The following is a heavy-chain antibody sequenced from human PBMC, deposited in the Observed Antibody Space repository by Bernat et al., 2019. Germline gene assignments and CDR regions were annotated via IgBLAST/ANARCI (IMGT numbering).Heavy chain of an antibody. Sequence: QVQLVESGGGLVKPGGSLRLSCAASGFTFSDYYMSWIRQAPGKGLEWVSSISSSSSYTNYADSVKGRFTISRDNAKNSLYLQMNSLRAEDTAVYYCARDRWYCSGGSCYPSYFDYWGQGTLVTVSS. V-gene: IGHV3-11*05. CDR2: ISSSSSYT. CDR1: GFTFSDYY. J-gene: IGHJ4*02. CDR3: ARDRWYCSGGSCYPSYFDY. D-gene: IGHD2-15*01.